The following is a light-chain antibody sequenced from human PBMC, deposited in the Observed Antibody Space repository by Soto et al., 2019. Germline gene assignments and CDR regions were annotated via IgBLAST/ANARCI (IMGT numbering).Light chain of an antibody. V-gene: IGLV2-8*01. Sequence: QSVLTQPPSASGSPGQSVTISCTGTSSDVGGYNYVSWYQQHPGKAPKPMIYEVSKRPSGVPDRFSGSKSGNTASLTVSGLQAEDEADYYCSSYAGSNTYVVFGGGTKVTVL. CDR2: EVS. J-gene: IGLJ2*01. CDR1: SSDVGGYNY. CDR3: SSYAGSNTYVV.